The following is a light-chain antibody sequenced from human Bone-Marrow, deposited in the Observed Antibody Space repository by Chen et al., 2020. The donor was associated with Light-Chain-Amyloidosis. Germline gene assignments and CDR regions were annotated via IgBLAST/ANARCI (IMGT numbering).Light chain of an antibody. CDR1: QSVSSSY. V-gene: IGKV3-20*01. Sequence: EIVLTQSPGTLSLSPGERATLSCRASQSVSSSYLAWFQQKPGQAPRLLIYGASSRATGIPDRFGGSGSGTDFALTISRLEPEYFAVYYGQQYGSSPPYTFGQGTKLEIK. CDR2: GAS. CDR3: QQYGSSPPYT. J-gene: IGKJ2*01.